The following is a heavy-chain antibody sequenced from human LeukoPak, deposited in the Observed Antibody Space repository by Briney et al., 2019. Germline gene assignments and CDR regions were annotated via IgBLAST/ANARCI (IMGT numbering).Heavy chain of an antibody. CDR3: ARDDGASDY. CDR2: IYHSGST. Sequence: PSETLSLTCAVSGGSISSGGYSWSWIRQPPGKGLEWIGYIYHSGSTYYNPSLKSRVTISVDRSKNQFSLKLSSVTAADTAVYYCARDDGASDYWGQGTLVTVSS. V-gene: IGHV4-30-2*01. CDR1: GGSISSGGYS. J-gene: IGHJ4*02. D-gene: IGHD3-10*01.